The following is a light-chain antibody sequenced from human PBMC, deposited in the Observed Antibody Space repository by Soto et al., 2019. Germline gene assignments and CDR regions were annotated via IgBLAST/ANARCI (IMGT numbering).Light chain of an antibody. Sequence: QSVLTQPASVSGSPGQSITISCTGTSSDVGSSNLVSWYQQHPGKAPKLMIYEGSKRPSGVSDRFSGSKTGNTASLTISGLQAEDAGDYYCCSYAGSSTGVFGGGTQLTVL. CDR1: SSDVGSSNL. J-gene: IGLJ3*02. V-gene: IGLV2-23*01. CDR3: CSYAGSSTGV. CDR2: EGS.